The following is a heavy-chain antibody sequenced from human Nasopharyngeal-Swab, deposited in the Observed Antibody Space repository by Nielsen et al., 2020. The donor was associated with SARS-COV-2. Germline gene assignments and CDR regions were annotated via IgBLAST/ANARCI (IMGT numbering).Heavy chain of an antibody. J-gene: IGHJ4*02. CDR1: GFTFDTFG. CDR2: ISGSGSGT. D-gene: IGHD4-17*01. V-gene: IGHV3-23*01. Sequence: LSLTCAASGFTFDTFGMTWVRQAPGKGLEWASRISGSGSGTYYADSVKGRFTISRDNSKNTLYLQMNSLRADDTAVYYCAKGGVSVYGDSYYFDFWGQGTLVTVSS. CDR3: AKGGVSVYGDSYYFDF.